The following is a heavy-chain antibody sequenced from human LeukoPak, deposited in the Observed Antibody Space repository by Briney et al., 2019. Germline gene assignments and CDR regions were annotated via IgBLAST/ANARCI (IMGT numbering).Heavy chain of an antibody. V-gene: IGHV3-74*01. CDR3: ARDPFYGDADFDH. CDR2: INSDGSTT. J-gene: IGHJ4*02. CDR1: GFTFSSYW. D-gene: IGHD4-17*01. Sequence: GGSLRLSCAASGFTFSSYWMHWVRQAPGKGLVWVSRINSDGSTTSYADSVKGRFTISRDNAKNTVYLQMNSLRVEDTTVYYCARDPFYGDADFDHWGQGALVTVSS.